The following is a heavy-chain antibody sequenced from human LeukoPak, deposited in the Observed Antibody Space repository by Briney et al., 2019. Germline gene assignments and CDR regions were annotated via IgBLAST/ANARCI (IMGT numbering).Heavy chain of an antibody. V-gene: IGHV4-59*01. CDR3: ARSVREMMDAFDI. CDR1: GGSISSYY. J-gene: IGHJ3*02. Sequence: TSETLSLTCTVSGGSISSYYWIWIRQPPGKGLEWIGYIYYSGSTNYNPSLKSRVTISVDTSKSQCSLRLSSVTAADTAVYYCARSVREMMDAFDIWGQGTMVTVSS. D-gene: IGHD3-16*01. CDR2: IYYSGST.